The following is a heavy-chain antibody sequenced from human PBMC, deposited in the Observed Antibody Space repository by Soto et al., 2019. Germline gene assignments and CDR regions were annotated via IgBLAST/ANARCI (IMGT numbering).Heavy chain of an antibody. V-gene: IGHV3-66*01. CDR2: IHIGGGT. D-gene: IGHD2-15*01. J-gene: IGHJ4*02. CDR1: GFTVSTHY. CDR3: ARVMPYCSGGSCHSVDY. Sequence: EVHLVESGGGLVQPGESLKLSCVVSGFTVSTHYMTWVRQAPGKGLEWVSGIHIGGGTYYADSVDGRITISRDNSENTLYLQINRLRTEDTAVYYCARVMPYCSGGSCHSVDYWGQGTLVSVSS.